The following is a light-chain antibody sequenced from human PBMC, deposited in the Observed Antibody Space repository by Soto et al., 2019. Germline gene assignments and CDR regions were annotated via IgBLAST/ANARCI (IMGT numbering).Light chain of an antibody. CDR1: QSVSSH. CDR3: KHYHGWPIT. CDR2: DAY. J-gene: IGKJ5*01. Sequence: EIVMTQSPATLSVSPGEGATVSCRASQSVSSHLAWYQHKPGQAPRLLFYDAYTRATGIQARFSGSGSGTEFTLTISSLQSEDFAVYYCKHYHGWPITFGQGTRLEIK. V-gene: IGKV3-15*01.